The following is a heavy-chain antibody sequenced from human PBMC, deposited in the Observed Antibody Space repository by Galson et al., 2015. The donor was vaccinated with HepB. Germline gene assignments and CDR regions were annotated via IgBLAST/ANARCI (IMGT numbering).Heavy chain of an antibody. J-gene: IGHJ4*02. D-gene: IGHD6-19*01. Sequence: SLRLSCAASGFTFTSHWMTWVRQAPGKGLEWVANIKQDGSEKYYVDSVKGRFTISRDNAKNSLYLQMNSLRAEDTAVYYCVRGPHIAVTGKKRLDFWGQGTLVTVSS. CDR3: VRGPHIAVTGKKRLDF. CDR2: IKQDGSEK. CDR1: GFTFTSHW. V-gene: IGHV3-7*04.